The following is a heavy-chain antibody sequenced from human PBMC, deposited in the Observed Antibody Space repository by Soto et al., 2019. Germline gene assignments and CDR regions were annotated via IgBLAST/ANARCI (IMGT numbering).Heavy chain of an antibody. CDR1: GGSISSGDYY. V-gene: IGHV4-30-4*01. D-gene: IGHD3-22*01. Sequence: QVQLQESGPGLVKPSQTLSLTCTVSGGSISSGDYYWSWIRQPPGKGLEWIGYIYYSGSTYYNPSLKSRVTISVDTSKKQFSLKLSSVTAADTAVYYCARDGDYDSSGFEYCQHWGQGTLVTVSS. CDR3: ARDGDYDSSGFEYCQH. CDR2: IYYSGST. J-gene: IGHJ1*01.